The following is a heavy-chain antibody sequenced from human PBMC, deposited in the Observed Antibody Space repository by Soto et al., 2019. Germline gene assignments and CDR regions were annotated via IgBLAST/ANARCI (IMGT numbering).Heavy chain of an antibody. J-gene: IGHJ4*02. D-gene: IGHD3-16*01. CDR3: ARGLSFWGYYFDY. CDR1: GGSFSGYY. Sequence: QVQLQQWGAGLLKPSETLSLTCAVYGGSFSGYYWSWIRQPLGKGLEWIGEINHSGSTNYNPSLKSRVTISVDTSKNQFSLKLSSVTAADTAVYYCARGLSFWGYYFDYWGQGTLVTVSS. V-gene: IGHV4-34*01. CDR2: INHSGST.